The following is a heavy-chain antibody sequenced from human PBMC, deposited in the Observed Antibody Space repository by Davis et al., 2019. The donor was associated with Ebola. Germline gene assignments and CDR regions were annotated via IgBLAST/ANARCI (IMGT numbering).Heavy chain of an antibody. V-gene: IGHV3-74*03. CDR1: GFTFSSYW. CDR3: ARGGETVTGTASHGMDV. J-gene: IGHJ6*02. Sequence: GESLKISCAASGFTFSSYWMHWVRQAPGKGLVWVSRINSDGSSSTREYADSVKGRFTISRDNSKNTLYLQMDSLTAEDTAVYYCARGGETVTGTASHGMDVWGQGTTVTVSS. D-gene: IGHD1-14*01. CDR2: INSDGSSS.